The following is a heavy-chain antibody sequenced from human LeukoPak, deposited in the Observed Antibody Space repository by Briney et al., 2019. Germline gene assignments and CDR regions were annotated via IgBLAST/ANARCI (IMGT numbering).Heavy chain of an antibody. CDR1: GFTFSSYS. D-gene: IGHD6-25*01. V-gene: IGHV3-21*01. J-gene: IGHJ5*02. CDR3: ARTPVGIAAGGGSNWFDP. Sequence: PGGSLRLSCAASGFTFSSYSMNLVRQAPAKGLEWVSSISSSSSYIYYADSVKGRFTISRDNAKNSLYLQMNSLRAEDTAVYYCARTPVGIAAGGGSNWFDPWGQGTLVTVSS. CDR2: ISSSSSYI.